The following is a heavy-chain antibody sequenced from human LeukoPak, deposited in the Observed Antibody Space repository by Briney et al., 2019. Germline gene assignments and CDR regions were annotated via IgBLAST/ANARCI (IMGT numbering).Heavy chain of an antibody. V-gene: IGHV3-7*01. Sequence: SGGSLRLSCAASGFTFSRYWMSWFRQTPGKGLEWVAHIKNDGSEKNYVDSVKGRFTISRDNSKNSVYLQMNSLRGEDTGVYYCARDLGYSYGYGLDVWGKGTTVTISS. CDR3: ARDLGYSYGYGLDV. D-gene: IGHD5-18*01. J-gene: IGHJ6*04. CDR2: IKNDGSEK. CDR1: GFTFSRYW.